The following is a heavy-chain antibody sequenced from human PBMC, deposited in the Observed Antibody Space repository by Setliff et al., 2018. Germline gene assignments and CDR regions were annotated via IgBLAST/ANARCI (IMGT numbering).Heavy chain of an antibody. Sequence: ASVKVSCKTSGYTFTSYGISWVRQAPGQGIEWMGWISAYNGNTNYAQKLQGRVTMTTDTSTSTAYMELRSLRSDDTAVYYCARTYYYDSSGSVFDYWGQGTLVTVSS. V-gene: IGHV1-18*04. CDR2: ISAYNGNT. CDR3: ARTYYYDSSGSVFDY. J-gene: IGHJ4*02. D-gene: IGHD3-22*01. CDR1: GYTFTSYG.